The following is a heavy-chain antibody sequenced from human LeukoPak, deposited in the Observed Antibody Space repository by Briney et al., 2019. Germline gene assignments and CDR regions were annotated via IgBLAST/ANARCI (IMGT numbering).Heavy chain of an antibody. CDR2: ISGSAGST. J-gene: IGHJ4*02. Sequence: GGSLRLSCAASGFTFSSYAMSWVRQAPGKGLEWVPAISGSAGSTYYADSVKGRFTISRDNSKNTLYLQMNSLRAEDTAIYYCAKTYYYDSSGYYYVFDYWGQGTLVTVSS. CDR1: GFTFSSYA. V-gene: IGHV3-23*01. CDR3: AKTYYYDSSGYYYVFDY. D-gene: IGHD3-22*01.